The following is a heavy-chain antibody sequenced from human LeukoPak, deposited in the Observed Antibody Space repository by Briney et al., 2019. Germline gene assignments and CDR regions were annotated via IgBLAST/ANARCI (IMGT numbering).Heavy chain of an antibody. V-gene: IGHV4-34*01. CDR3: ARGARIWYYDSSGYPEYFQH. D-gene: IGHD3-22*01. CDR2: INHSGST. Sequence: SETLSLTCAVYGGSFSGYYWSWIRQPPGKGLEWIGEINHSGSTNYNPSLKSRVTISVDTSKNQFSLKLSSVTAADTAVYYCARGARIWYYDSSGYPEYFQHWGQRTLVTVSS. J-gene: IGHJ1*01. CDR1: GGSFSGYY.